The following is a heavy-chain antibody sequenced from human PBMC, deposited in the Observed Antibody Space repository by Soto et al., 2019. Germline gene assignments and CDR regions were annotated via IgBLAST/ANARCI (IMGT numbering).Heavy chain of an antibody. CDR3: AKDLRMWTAVAGPFQD. CDR1: GFNFSTFS. J-gene: IGHJ1*01. D-gene: IGHD6-19*01. V-gene: IGHV3-30*18. CDR2: ISYDGSNK. Sequence: QVQLVQSEGGVVQPGRSLRLSCAASGFNFSTFSMHWVRQAPGKGLEWVAFISYDGSNKFYADSVKGRFTVSRDNSNKPLYLQLTSPRLDDTAVYFCAKDLRMWTAVAGPFQDWGQGTLVAVSS.